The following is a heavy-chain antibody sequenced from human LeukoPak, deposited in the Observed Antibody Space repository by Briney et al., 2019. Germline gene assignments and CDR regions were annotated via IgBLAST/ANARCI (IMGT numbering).Heavy chain of an antibody. J-gene: IGHJ4*02. CDR1: GFTFDDYA. D-gene: IGHD4-17*01. CDR2: ISGSGGST. Sequence: GGSLRPSCVASGFTFDDYALYWVRQAPGKGLEWVSGISGSGGSTYYADSVKGRFTISRDNSKNTLYLQMNSLRAEDTAVYYCVKFPWTTVTTVDYWGQGTLVTVSS. V-gene: IGHV3-23*01. CDR3: VKFPWTTVTTVDY.